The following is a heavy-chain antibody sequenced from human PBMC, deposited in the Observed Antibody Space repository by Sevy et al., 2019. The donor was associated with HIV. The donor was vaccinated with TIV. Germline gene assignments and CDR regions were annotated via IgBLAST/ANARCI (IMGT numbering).Heavy chain of an antibody. D-gene: IGHD2-2*01. CDR2: IKTDGSNR. J-gene: IGHJ3*01. CDR1: GFIFSTCG. CDR3: AREGDTVLVPTAVDAFDF. Sequence: GGSLRLSCTTSGFIFSTCGMHWVRQVPGKGLVWVSRIKTDGSNRDSADSVKGRFFISRDNAKNLLYLQMNSLRAEDTAVYYCAREGDTVLVPTAVDAFDFWGQGTMVTVSS. V-gene: IGHV3-74*01.